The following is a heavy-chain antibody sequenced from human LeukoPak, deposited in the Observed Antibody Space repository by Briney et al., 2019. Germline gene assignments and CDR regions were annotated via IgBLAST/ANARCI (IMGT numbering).Heavy chain of an antibody. CDR2: IYTSGST. V-gene: IGHV4-61*02. D-gene: IGHD3-9*01. Sequence: SETLSLTCTVSGGSISSGSYYWSWIRQPAGTGLEWIGRIYTSGSTNYNPSLKSRVTISVDTSKNQFSLKLSSVTAADTAVYYCARESAWLRYYYYMDVWGKGTTVTISS. CDR3: ARESAWLRYYYYMDV. J-gene: IGHJ6*03. CDR1: GGSISSGSYY.